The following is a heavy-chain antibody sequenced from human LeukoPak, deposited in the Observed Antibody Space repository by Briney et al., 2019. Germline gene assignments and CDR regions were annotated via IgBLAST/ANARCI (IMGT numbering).Heavy chain of an antibody. CDR3: ARGHYGMEV. CDR2: INIGSTYT. CDR1: GFTFIHYY. J-gene: IGHJ6*02. V-gene: IGHV3-11*06. Sequence: GGSLRLSCASSGFTFIHYYMSWMRQAPGKGLEWVSYINIGSTYTSYGDSVKGRFTVSRDDAKNSLFLQMNTLRAEDTALYFCARGHYGMEVWGQGATVTVSS.